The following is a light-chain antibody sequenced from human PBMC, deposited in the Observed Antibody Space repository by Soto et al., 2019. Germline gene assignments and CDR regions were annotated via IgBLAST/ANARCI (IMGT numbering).Light chain of an antibody. J-gene: IGKJ4*01. Sequence: DIQMTQSPSSVSASVGDRVTITCRASQGVSSWLAWYQQKPGEAPKLLVYATSSWQSGVPSRLSGSGSGTYFTLTISSVQPEDFATYYCQQANSFPLTFGGGPKVDIK. V-gene: IGKV1-12*01. CDR2: ATS. CDR3: QQANSFPLT. CDR1: QGVSSW.